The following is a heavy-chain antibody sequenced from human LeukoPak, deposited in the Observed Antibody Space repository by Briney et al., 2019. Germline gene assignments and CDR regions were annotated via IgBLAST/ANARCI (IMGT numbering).Heavy chain of an antibody. Sequence: ASVKVSCKVSGYTLTELSMHWVRQAPGKGLEWMGGFDPEDGETIYAQKFQGRVTMTEDTSTDTAYMELSSLRSEDTAVYYCASLKNYYDSSGYLVTDAFDIWGQGTMVTVSS. CDR3: ASLKNYYDSSGYLVTDAFDI. J-gene: IGHJ3*02. CDR2: FDPEDGET. V-gene: IGHV1-24*01. D-gene: IGHD3-22*01. CDR1: GYTLTELS.